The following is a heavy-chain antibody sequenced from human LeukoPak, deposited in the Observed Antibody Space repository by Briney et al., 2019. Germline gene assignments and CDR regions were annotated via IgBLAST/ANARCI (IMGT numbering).Heavy chain of an antibody. Sequence: SETLSLTCTVSGGSISSSGYYWSWLRQHPGKGLEWIGYIYYSGTTYYNPSLKSRVTISVDTFKNQFSLKLFSVTTADTAVYYCAREDYYDSSGYLDYWGQGTLVTVSS. J-gene: IGHJ4*02. V-gene: IGHV4-31*03. D-gene: IGHD3-22*01. CDR1: GGSISSSGYY. CDR3: AREDYYDSSGYLDY. CDR2: IYYSGTT.